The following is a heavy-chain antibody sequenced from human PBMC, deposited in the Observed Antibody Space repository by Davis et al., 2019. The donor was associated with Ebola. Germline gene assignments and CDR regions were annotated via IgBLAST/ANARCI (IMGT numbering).Heavy chain of an antibody. CDR3: ARGPRNYYGPMDV. D-gene: IGHD3-10*01. CDR2: IIPILGIA. Sequence: SVKVSCKASGGTFSSYAISWVRQAPGQGLEWMGRIIPILGIANYAQKFQGRVTITADKSTSTAYMELSSLRSEDTAVYYCARGPRNYYGPMDVWGQGTTVTVSS. J-gene: IGHJ6*02. V-gene: IGHV1-69*04. CDR1: GGTFSSYA.